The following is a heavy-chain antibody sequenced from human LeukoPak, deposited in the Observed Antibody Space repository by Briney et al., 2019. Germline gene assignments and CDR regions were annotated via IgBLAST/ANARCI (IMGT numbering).Heavy chain of an antibody. CDR3: ARVQGIDYYGSGSYRRYYYYGMDV. V-gene: IGHV3-30*04. Sequence: GGSLRLSCAASGFTFSSYAMHWVRQAPGKGLEWVAVISYDGSNKYYADSVKGRFTISRDNSKNTLYLQMNSLRAEDTAVYYCARVQGIDYYGSGSYRRYYYYGMDVWGQGTTVTASS. D-gene: IGHD3-10*01. J-gene: IGHJ6*02. CDR2: ISYDGSNK. CDR1: GFTFSSYA.